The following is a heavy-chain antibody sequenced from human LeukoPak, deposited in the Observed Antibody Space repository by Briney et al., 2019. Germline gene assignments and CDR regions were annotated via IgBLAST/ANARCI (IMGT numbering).Heavy chain of an antibody. CDR2: IIPILGIA. J-gene: IGHJ4*02. CDR3: ASEYYDILTGPPDY. D-gene: IGHD3-9*01. V-gene: IGHV1-69*04. CDR1: GGTFSSYA. Sequence: SVKVSCKASGGTFSSYAISWVRQAPGQGLEWMGRIIPILGIANYAQKFQGRVTITADKSTSTAYTELSSLRSEDTAVYYCASEYYDILTGPPDYWGQGTLVTVSS.